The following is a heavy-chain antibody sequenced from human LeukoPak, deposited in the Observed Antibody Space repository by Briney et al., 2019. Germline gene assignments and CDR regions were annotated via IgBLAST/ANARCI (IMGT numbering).Heavy chain of an antibody. V-gene: IGHV4-59*01. Sequence: SETLTLTCTVSGSSISSYYWSWIRQPPGKGLEWIGYIYYSGSTNYNPSLESRVTISVDTSKNQFSLKLSSVTAADTAVYYCARSIRFSADSSGLIYAFDIWGQGTMVTVSS. CDR2: IYYSGST. D-gene: IGHD3-22*01. CDR1: GSSISSYY. J-gene: IGHJ3*02. CDR3: ARSIRFSADSSGLIYAFDI.